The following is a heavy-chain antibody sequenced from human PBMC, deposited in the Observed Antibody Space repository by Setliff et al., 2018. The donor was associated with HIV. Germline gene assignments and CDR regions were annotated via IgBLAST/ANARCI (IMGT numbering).Heavy chain of an antibody. J-gene: IGHJ4*02. V-gene: IGHV1-69*10. CDR2: IIPILGMA. Sequence: SVKVSCKASGDTFSSYAISWVRQAPGQGLEWMGGIIPILGMAKYTQKFQGRVTITADKSTSTAYMELSSLKSEDTAVYYCARGVDGSYRKFFDNWGQGTLVTVSS. CDR3: ARGVDGSYRKFFDN. CDR1: GDTFSSYA. D-gene: IGHD1-26*01.